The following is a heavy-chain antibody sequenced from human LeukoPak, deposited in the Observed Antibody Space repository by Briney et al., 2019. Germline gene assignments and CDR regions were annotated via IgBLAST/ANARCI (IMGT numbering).Heavy chain of an antibody. J-gene: IGHJ4*02. CDR2: ISSGSSYI. CDR1: GFTFSSYT. Sequence: GGSLRLSCAASGFTFSSYTMNWVRQAPGKGLEWISIISSGSSYIHYADSVKGRFTISRDNAKNSLYLQMNSLRAEDTAVYYCGRKKYLGGPDVEYFDYWGQGPLVTVSS. V-gene: IGHV3-21*01. CDR3: GRKKYLGGPDVEYFDY. D-gene: IGHD5-24*01.